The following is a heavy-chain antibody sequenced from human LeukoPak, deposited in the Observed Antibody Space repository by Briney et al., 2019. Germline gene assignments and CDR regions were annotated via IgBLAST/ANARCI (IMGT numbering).Heavy chain of an antibody. V-gene: IGHV1-8*02. CDR3: ARGPRNDP. Sequence: GESLKISCKGSGYSFTSYWIGWVRQAAGQGLEWMGWVHPDTGYADYAQKFQGRVTMTSDTSISTAYMELSSLRSDDTAAYFCARGPRNDPWGQGTLVTVSS. J-gene: IGHJ5*02. D-gene: IGHD1-14*01. CDR2: VHPDTGYA. CDR1: GYSFTSYW.